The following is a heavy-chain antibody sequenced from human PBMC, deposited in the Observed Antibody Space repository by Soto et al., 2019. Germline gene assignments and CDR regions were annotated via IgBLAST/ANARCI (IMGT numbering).Heavy chain of an antibody. CDR3: ARNSPTDRFFDY. J-gene: IGHJ4*02. CDR1: GYSISSSNW. Sequence: XETLSLTCAVSGYSISSSNWWGWIRQPPGKGLEWIGYIHYSGSTYYNPSLKSRVTMSIDSSKDQFSLKLSSVTAVDTAVYYCARNSPTDRFFDYWGQGSLVTVSS. CDR2: IHYSGST. V-gene: IGHV4-28*01.